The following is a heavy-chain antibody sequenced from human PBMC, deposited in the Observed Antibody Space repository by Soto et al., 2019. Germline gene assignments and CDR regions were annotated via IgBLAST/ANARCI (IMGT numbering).Heavy chain of an antibody. Sequence: VQLQESGPGLVKPSETLSLTCTVSGAPPPSTSGGWFGKPAGRDWGGFGRISTSGNVVSKASLRSRLTMSVDTSKNQLSLRLTSVTAADTAVYYCARDNNDFWSLYPLAFDYWGQGALVTVSS. V-gene: IGHV4-4*07. CDR2: ISTSGNV. CDR3: ARDNNDFWSLYPLAFDY. J-gene: IGHJ4*02. D-gene: IGHD3-3*01. CDR1: GAPPPSTS.